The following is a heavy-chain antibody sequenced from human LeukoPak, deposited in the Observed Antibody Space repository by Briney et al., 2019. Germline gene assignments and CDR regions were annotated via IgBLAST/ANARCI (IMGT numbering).Heavy chain of an antibody. CDR1: GDSISSGSYY. CDR3: ARNTYCSTTSCYRYYGMDV. CDR2: IYTSGST. V-gene: IGHV4-61*02. Sequence: SQTLSLTCTVSGDSISSGSYYWSWIRQPAGKGLEWIGRIYTSGSTDYNPSLKSRVTISTDTSKNQFSLKLSSVTAADTAVYYCARNTYCSTTSCYRYYGMDVWGQGTTVTVSS. D-gene: IGHD2-2*01. J-gene: IGHJ6*02.